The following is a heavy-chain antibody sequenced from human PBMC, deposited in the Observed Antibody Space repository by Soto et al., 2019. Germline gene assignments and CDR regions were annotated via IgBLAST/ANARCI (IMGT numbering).Heavy chain of an antibody. J-gene: IGHJ4*02. V-gene: IGHV1-69*13. CDR1: RGTFSSYA. CDR2: IIPIFGTA. CDR3: ARAQSPKKYYFDY. Sequence: SVKVSCKASRGTFSSYAMSWVRQAPGQGLEWMGGIIPIFGTANYAQKFQGRVTITADESTSTAYMELSSLRSEDTAVYYCARAQSPKKYYFDYWGQGTLVTVSS.